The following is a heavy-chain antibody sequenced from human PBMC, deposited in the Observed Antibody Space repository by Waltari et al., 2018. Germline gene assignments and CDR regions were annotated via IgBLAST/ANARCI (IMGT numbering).Heavy chain of an antibody. Sequence: QVQLVQSGAEVKKPGASVKVSCKVSGYTLTELSMQWVRPAPGKGLEWMGGFDPEDGETIYAQKFQGRVTMTEDTSTDTAYMELSSLRSEDTAVYYCASCGGDCYSGGFRPYYFDYWGQGTLVTVSS. D-gene: IGHD2-21*01. CDR2: FDPEDGET. CDR3: ASCGGDCYSGGFRPYYFDY. V-gene: IGHV1-24*01. J-gene: IGHJ4*02. CDR1: GYTLTELS.